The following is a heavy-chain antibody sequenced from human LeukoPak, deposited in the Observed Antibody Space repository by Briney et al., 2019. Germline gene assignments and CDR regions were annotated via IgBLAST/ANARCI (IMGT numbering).Heavy chain of an antibody. CDR1: GFTFSSYA. Sequence: GGSLRLSCAASGFTFSSYAMSWVRQAPGKGLEWVSTVSGSGDSTYYADSVKGRFTLSRDNSRNTLSLQMNSLRAEDTALYYCAKSYNYGSGSYYNHFDSWGQGTLVTVSS. CDR2: VSGSGDST. V-gene: IGHV3-23*01. J-gene: IGHJ4*02. CDR3: AKSYNYGSGSYYNHFDS. D-gene: IGHD3-10*01.